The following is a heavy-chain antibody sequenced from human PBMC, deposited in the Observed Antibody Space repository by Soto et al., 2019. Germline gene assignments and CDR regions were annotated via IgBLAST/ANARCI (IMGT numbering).Heavy chain of an antibody. CDR3: ARRRENPVGAFDI. CDR2: IYPGDSDS. J-gene: IGHJ3*02. V-gene: IGHV5-51*01. CDR1: GYSFANSW. Sequence: RGESLKISCRGSGYSFANSWIAWVRQMSGKGLEWMGIIYPGDSDSRYSPSFQGQVTISVDKSISTAYLQWNSLKASDTAIYYCARRRENPVGAFDIWGQGTMVTVSS. D-gene: IGHD1-26*01.